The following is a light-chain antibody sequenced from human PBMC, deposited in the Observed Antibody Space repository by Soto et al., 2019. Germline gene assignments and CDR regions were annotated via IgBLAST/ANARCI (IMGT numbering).Light chain of an antibody. CDR3: QQCFGSPLT. CDR2: EAS. V-gene: IGKV1-5*03. J-gene: IGKJ4*01. CDR1: QSIGRW. Sequence: DIQMTQSPSTLSASVRDRVTITCRASQSIGRWLAWYQQKPGKAPKLLIYEASILGSGVPSRFSGSGSGTEFTLIISSLQPDDFATYYCQQCFGSPLTFGGGTKVEIK.